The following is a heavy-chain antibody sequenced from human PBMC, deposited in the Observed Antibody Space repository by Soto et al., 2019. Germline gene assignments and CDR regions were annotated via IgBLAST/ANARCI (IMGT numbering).Heavy chain of an antibody. CDR1: GGSISSGGYS. V-gene: IGHV4-30-2*01. CDR2: MYHSGST. CDR3: PRVIDD. Sequence: PSETLSLTCAVSGGSISSGGYSWSWIRQPPGNGLEWIGYMYHSGSTYYNPSLKSRVAISIDRSKNQFSLMLSSVTAADTAVYYCPRVIDDWGQGILVTVSS. J-gene: IGHJ4*02.